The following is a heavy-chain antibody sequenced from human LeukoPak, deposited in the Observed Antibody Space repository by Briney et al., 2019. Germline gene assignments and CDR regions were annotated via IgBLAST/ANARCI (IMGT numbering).Heavy chain of an antibody. CDR2: IWYDGSNK. J-gene: IGHJ4*02. V-gene: IGHV3-33*06. CDR3: AKDTHDSGWYAPFDY. D-gene: IGHD6-19*01. Sequence: PGRSLRLSCAASGFTFSSYGMHWVRQAPGKGLEWVAVIWYDGSNKYYADSVKGRFTISRDNSKNTLYLQMNSLRADDTAVYYCAKDTHDSGWYAPFDYWGQGSLVTVSS. CDR1: GFTFSSYG.